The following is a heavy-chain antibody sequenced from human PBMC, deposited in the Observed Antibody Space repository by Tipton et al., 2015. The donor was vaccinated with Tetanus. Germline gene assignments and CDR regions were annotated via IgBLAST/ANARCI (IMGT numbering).Heavy chain of an antibody. V-gene: IGHV5-51*01. J-gene: IGHJ3*01. CDR3: ATPITSVAFGGFAFDV. CDR1: GYMFSSHW. D-gene: IGHD3-16*01. Sequence: VQLVQSGAEVKQPGESLKISCKGSGYMFSSHWIGWVRQVPGKGLEWLGTIYPGDSYSTYSPSFEGQVTISVGRSIDTAYLQWSRLKPSDTAIYYCATPITSVAFGGFAFDVWGRGTLVTVSS. CDR2: IYPGDSYS.